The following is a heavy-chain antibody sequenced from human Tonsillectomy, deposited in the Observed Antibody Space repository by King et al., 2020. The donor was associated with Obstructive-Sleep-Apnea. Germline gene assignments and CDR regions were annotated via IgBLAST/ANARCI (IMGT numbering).Heavy chain of an antibody. D-gene: IGHD3-10*01. CDR1: GFSLSNARMG. V-gene: IGHV2-26*01. J-gene: IGHJ2*01. Sequence: VTLKESGPVLVKPTETLTLTCTVSGFSLSNARMGVSWIRQPPGKALEWLAHIFSNDEKSSSTSLKSRLTIPKATSKSQVGLTMTNMDPVDTATYYCARTLAGMLYFDLWGRGTLVTVSS. CDR2: IFSNDEK. CDR3: ARTLAGMLYFDL.